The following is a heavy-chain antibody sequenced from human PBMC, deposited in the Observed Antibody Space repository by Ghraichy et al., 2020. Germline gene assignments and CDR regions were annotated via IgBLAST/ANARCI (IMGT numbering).Heavy chain of an antibody. J-gene: IGHJ4*02. CDR3: ARLLPYSSSWPYFDY. CDR2: IYPGDSDT. Sequence: GESLNISCKGSGYSFSRYWIGWVRQMPGKGLEWMGIIYPGDSDTRYSPSFQGQVTISADKSISTAYLQWSSLKASDTAMYYCARLLPYSSSWPYFDYWGQGTLVTVSS. V-gene: IGHV5-51*01. CDR1: GYSFSRYW. D-gene: IGHD6-13*01.